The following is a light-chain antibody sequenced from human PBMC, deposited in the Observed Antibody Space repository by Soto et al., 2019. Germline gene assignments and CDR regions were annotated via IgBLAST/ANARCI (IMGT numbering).Light chain of an antibody. CDR3: QQFNNWPPWT. V-gene: IGKV3D-15*01. CDR1: QSVSSY. J-gene: IGKJ1*01. Sequence: EIVMTHSPATLSVSPWEGAALSPSASQSVSSYLAWYQQKPGQAPRLLIYDASNRATGIPARFSGSGSGTDFTLTISGLQSEDSAVYYCQQFNNWPPWTFGQGTKVDIK. CDR2: DAS.